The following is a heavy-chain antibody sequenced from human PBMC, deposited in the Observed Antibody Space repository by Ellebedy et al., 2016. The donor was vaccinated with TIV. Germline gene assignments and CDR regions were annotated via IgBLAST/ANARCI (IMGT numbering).Heavy chain of an antibody. V-gene: IGHV1-18*04. Sequence: AASVKVSCKASGFTFTSFGISWVRQAPGQGLEWMGWISVYNGNTNYAQNLQGRVSMTTDASARTAYMELRSLRSDDTAVYYCAGVGWGYSGGEDNWGQGTLVTVPS. CDR1: GFTFTSFG. CDR2: ISVYNGNT. CDR3: AGVGWGYSGGEDN. D-gene: IGHD5-12*01. J-gene: IGHJ4*02.